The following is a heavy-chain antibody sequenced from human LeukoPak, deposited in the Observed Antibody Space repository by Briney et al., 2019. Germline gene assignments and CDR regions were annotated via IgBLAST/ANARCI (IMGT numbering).Heavy chain of an antibody. Sequence: GGSLSLSCAASGFSFSSYWMTWVRQAPGKGLEWVANIKQDGSVKYYVDSVKGRFTISRDNAKNSLYLQMNSLRAEDTAVYYCARELAAVAGTETFDYWGQGTLVTVSS. CDR2: IKQDGSVK. D-gene: IGHD6-19*01. V-gene: IGHV3-7*01. CDR1: GFSFSSYW. CDR3: ARELAAVAGTETFDY. J-gene: IGHJ4*02.